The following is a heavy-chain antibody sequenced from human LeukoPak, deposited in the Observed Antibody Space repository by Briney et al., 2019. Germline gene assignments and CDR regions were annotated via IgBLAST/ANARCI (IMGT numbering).Heavy chain of an antibody. V-gene: IGHV4-59*11. J-gene: IGHJ6*03. Sequence: KSSETLSLTCTVSGGSISSHYWSWIRQPPGKGLEWIGYIYYSGSTNYNPSLKSRVTISVDTSKNQFSLKLSSVTAADTAVYYCARGVWTPYYYYYYMDVWGKGTTVTVSS. CDR2: IYYSGST. CDR3: ARGVWTPYYYYYYMDV. CDR1: GGSISSHY. D-gene: IGHD3/OR15-3a*01.